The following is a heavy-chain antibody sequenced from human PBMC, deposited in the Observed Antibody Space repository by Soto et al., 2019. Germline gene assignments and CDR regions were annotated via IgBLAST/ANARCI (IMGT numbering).Heavy chain of an antibody. D-gene: IGHD2-15*01. V-gene: IGHV3-7*01. CDR2: IKEDGSDK. CDR1: GLTFSSYW. J-gene: IGHJ3*02. CDR3: ARAREVVVGARAFDI. Sequence: EVQLVESGGGLVQPGGSLRLSCAASGLTFSSYWMSWVRQAPGKGLEWVANIKEDGSDKYYVDSVKGRFTISRDNAKNSLYLQMNSLRAEDTAVYYCARAREVVVGARAFDIWGQGTMVTVSS.